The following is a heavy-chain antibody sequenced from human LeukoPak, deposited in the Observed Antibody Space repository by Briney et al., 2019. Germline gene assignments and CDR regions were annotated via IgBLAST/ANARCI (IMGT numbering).Heavy chain of an antibody. D-gene: IGHD2-15*01. Sequence: GGSLRLSCVASGFTFSTYDMNWVRQAPGKGLEWVSAITSTSNHINYADSVKGRFTISRDNSKNTLYLQMNSLRAEDTAVYYCAKYRMATTPYFDYWGQGTLVTVSS. V-gene: IGHV3-21*04. J-gene: IGHJ4*02. CDR1: GFTFSTYD. CDR3: AKYRMATTPYFDY. CDR2: ITSTSNHI.